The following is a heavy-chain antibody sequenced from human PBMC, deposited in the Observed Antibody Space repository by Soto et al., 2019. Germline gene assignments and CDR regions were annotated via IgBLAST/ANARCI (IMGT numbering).Heavy chain of an antibody. CDR3: ARESSSTVTTGGGGSAKDY. Sequence: QVHLVESGGGVVQPGRSLRLSCAASGLTFSNYAMHWVRQAPGKGLEWVAFISYDGTNRCHPDSVKGRFTISRDNSKNTLYLQMNGLKTEDTAVYYCARESSSTVTTGGGGSAKDYWGQGTLVTVSS. CDR2: ISYDGTNR. J-gene: IGHJ4*02. D-gene: IGHD4-17*01. CDR1: GLTFSNYA. V-gene: IGHV3-30-3*01.